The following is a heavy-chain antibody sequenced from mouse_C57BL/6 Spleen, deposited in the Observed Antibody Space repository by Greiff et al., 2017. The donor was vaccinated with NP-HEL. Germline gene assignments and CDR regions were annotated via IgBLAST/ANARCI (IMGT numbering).Heavy chain of an antibody. D-gene: IGHD1-1*01. V-gene: IGHV1-81*01. CDR3: AITTVVDWYFDV. CDR1: GYTFTSYG. Sequence: VHLVESGAELARPGASVKLSCKASGYTFTSYGISWVKQRTGQGLEWIGEIYPRSGNTYYNEKFKGKATLTADKSSSTAYMELRSLTSEDSAVYFCAITTVVDWYFDVWGTGTTVTVSS. J-gene: IGHJ1*03. CDR2: IYPRSGNT.